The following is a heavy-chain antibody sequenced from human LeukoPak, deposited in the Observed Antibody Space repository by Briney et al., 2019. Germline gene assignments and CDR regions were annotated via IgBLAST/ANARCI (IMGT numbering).Heavy chain of an antibody. CDR2: IYYSGST. J-gene: IGHJ4*02. CDR1: GGSINSNSYY. V-gene: IGHV4-39*07. Sequence: SETLSLTCTVSGGSINSNSYYWGWIRQPPGKGLEWIGSIYYSGSTNYNPSLKSRVTISVDTSKNQFSLKLSSVTAADTAVYYCARGVEMATIYFDYWGQGTLVTVSS. D-gene: IGHD5-24*01. CDR3: ARGVEMATIYFDY.